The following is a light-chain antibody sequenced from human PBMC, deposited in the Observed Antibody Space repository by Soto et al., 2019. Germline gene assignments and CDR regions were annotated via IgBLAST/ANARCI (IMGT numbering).Light chain of an antibody. CDR3: QQAKSPGA. J-gene: IGKJ1*01. Sequence: DIQMTQSPFSLSASVGDRVTITCRASQSISSYLNWYQQKPGKPPKLLIYAAVSLQSGIPSRFSGSGSGTNFTLTISSLQAEDFATYYCQQAKSPGAFGQGTKVDI. CDR1: QSISSY. V-gene: IGKV1-39*01. CDR2: AAV.